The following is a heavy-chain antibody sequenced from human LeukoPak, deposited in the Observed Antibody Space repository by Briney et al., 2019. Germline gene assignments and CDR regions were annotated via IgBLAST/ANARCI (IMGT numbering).Heavy chain of an antibody. V-gene: IGHV4-61*02. D-gene: IGHD3-10*01. J-gene: IGHJ3*02. Sequence: SETLSLTCTVSGGSISSGSYYWSWIRQPAGKGLEWIGRIYTSGSTNYNPSLKSRVTISVDTSKNQFSLKLSSVTAADTAVYYCATEKYYYGSAEQNNAFDIWGQGTMVTVSS. CDR1: GGSISSGSYY. CDR3: ATEKYYYGSAEQNNAFDI. CDR2: IYTSGST.